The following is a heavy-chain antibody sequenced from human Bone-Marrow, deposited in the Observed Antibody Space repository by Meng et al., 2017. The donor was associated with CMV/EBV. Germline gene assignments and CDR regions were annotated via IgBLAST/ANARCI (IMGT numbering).Heavy chain of an antibody. CDR2: IRYDGSNT. J-gene: IGHJ4*02. V-gene: IGHV3-30*02. Sequence: GESLKISCAASGFSFGTYGMHWVRQAPGKGLEWVSFIRYDGSNTYYADSVKGRFSISRDNSENMLYPQMGSLRPEDTAVYYCAKGLSNYDSWGGCDHWGQGTLVTVSS. D-gene: IGHD3-3*01. CDR1: GFSFGTYG. CDR3: AKGLSNYDSWGGCDH.